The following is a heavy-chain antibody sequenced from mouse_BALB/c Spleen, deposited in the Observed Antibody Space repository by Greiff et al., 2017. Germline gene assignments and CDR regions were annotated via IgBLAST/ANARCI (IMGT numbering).Heavy chain of an antibody. CDR1: GYSLTSYG. V-gene: IGHV2-9*02. J-gene: IGHJ1*01. CDR2: IRAGGST. Sequence: QVQLKESGPGLVAPSQSLSITCTVSGYSLTSYGVHWVRQPPGKGLEWLGVIRAGGSTNYNSALMSRLSIGKDNSKSHVVLKMSRLQTDDTAMYYCARDHRYGWYFDVWGAGTTVTVSS. CDR3: ARDHRYGWYFDV. D-gene: IGHD2-14*01.